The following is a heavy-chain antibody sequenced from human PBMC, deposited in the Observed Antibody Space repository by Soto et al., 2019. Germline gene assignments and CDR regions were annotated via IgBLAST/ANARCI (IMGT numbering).Heavy chain of an antibody. J-gene: IGHJ3*02. V-gene: IGHV3-21*06. Sequence: EVRLVESGGGLVKPGGSLRLSCTASGFTFSRYSMNWVRQAPGKGLEWISSITSTSSHIYYTDSLKGRFTISRDNANDSLYLQMNSLRAEDTAVYFCAREGPILMTAIDAFDIWGQGPMVTVSS. D-gene: IGHD2-21*02. CDR2: ITSTSSHI. CDR3: AREGPILMTAIDAFDI. CDR1: GFTFSRYS.